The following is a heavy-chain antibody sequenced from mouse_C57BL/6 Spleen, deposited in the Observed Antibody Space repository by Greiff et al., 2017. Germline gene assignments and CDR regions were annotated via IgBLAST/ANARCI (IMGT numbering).Heavy chain of an antibody. Sequence: EVQLMESGPGLVKPSQSLSLTCTVTGYSITSGYDCHWIRHFPGNQLEWMGSIRDSGSTNYNPSLKSRISITHDTSTNPFFLKLNSVTTEDTATYYRARGDYAFDYWGQGTTLTVSS. D-gene: IGHD2-4*01. CDR1: GYSITSGYD. CDR2: IRDSGST. V-gene: IGHV3-1*01. CDR3: ARGDYAFDY. J-gene: IGHJ2*01.